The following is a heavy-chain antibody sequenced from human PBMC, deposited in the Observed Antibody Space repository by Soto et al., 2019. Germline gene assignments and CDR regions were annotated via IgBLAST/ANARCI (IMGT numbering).Heavy chain of an antibody. D-gene: IGHD6-13*01. CDR1: GFTFSSYG. CDR3: AKDGGGGQHIAAAGTYEWYYFDY. CDR2: ISYDGSNK. V-gene: IGHV3-30*18. Sequence: QVQLVESGGGVVQPGRSLRLSCAASGFTFSSYGMHWVRQAPGKGLEWVAVISYDGSNKYYADSVKGRFTISRDNSKNLLYLQMNSRSDEDTAVYYCAKDGGGGQHIAAAGTYEWYYFDYWGQGTLVTVSS. J-gene: IGHJ4*02.